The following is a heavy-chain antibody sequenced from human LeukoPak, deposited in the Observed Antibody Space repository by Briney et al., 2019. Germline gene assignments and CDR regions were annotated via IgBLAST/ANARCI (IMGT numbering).Heavy chain of an antibody. Sequence: PGESLRPSWAASAFTFTISAMTWVRQAPGKGLEWDSTMRGSGTSTYYADSVKGRSSTSRDTSKNTLCLEMDSLSGEGTAVYYGAKEGWVSWYSYGHVFDYWGEGSVDSVSS. CDR3: AKEGWVSWYSYGHVFDY. V-gene: IGHV3-23*01. D-gene: IGHD5-18*01. CDR2: MRGSGTST. CDR1: AFTFTISA. J-gene: IGHJ4*02.